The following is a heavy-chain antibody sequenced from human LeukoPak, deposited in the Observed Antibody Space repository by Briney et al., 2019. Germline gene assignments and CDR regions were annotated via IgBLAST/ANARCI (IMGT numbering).Heavy chain of an antibody. D-gene: IGHD3-22*01. V-gene: IGHV4-4*09. CDR2: IYSSGSI. CDR1: GGSISNFY. CDR3: ARQAYYYDSSGYYYDY. Sequence: SETLSLTCTVSGGSISNFYWSWVRQPPGKGLEWIGYIYSSGSINYNPSLKSRVTMSVDTSKNQFSLRLSSVTAADTAVYYCARQAYYYDSSGYYYDYWGQGTLVTVYS. J-gene: IGHJ4*02.